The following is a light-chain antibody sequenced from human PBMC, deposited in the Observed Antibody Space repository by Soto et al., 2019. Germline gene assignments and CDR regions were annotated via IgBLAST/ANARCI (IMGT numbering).Light chain of an antibody. CDR3: QQYGSSPLFA. CDR1: QSVSSNY. J-gene: IGKJ3*01. Sequence: EIVLTQSPGTLSLSPGEIATLSCRASQSVSSNYLAWYQQKPGQAPRLLIYGASSRATGVPDRFSGSGSGTDFTLTISSLEHEDFAVYYCQQYGSSPLFAFGPGTEVDLK. CDR2: GAS. V-gene: IGKV3-20*01.